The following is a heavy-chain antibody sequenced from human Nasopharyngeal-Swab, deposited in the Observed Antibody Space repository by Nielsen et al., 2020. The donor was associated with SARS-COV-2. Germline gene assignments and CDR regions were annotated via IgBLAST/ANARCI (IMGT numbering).Heavy chain of an antibody. CDR2: VSSTSTYI. J-gene: IGHJ6*02. V-gene: IGHV3-21*04. CDR3: ARGPTAHYYYGMDV. Sequence: GGSLRLSCLASGFTFSSYSMNWVRQAPGKGLEWVSSVSSTSTYIYYADSVKGRFTISRDNTKNSLYLQLNSLRAEDTSVYYCARGPTAHYYYGMDVWGQGTTVTVSS. CDR1: GFTFSSYS.